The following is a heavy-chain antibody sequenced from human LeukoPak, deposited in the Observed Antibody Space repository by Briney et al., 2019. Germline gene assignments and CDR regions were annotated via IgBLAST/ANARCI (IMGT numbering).Heavy chain of an antibody. J-gene: IGHJ4*02. V-gene: IGHV3-23*01. Sequence: GGSLRLSCAASGFTFNSYVMSWVRQAPGKGLEWVSAMGGGGTTYYADYVKGRFTISRDTSKNTLYLQMNSLRAEDTAIYYCAKAGRPQAVAGWIDYWGQGTLVIVSP. CDR1: GFTFNSYV. D-gene: IGHD6-19*01. CDR3: AKAGRPQAVAGWIDY. CDR2: MGGGGTT.